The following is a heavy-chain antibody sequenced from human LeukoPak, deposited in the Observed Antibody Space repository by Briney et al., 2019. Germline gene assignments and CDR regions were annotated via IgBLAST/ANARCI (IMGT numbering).Heavy chain of an antibody. Sequence: SLRLSCAASGFTFHHYAIHWVRQVPGKGLEWVSGISWNSGSIGYVDSVKGRFTISRDNAKNSVYLQMNSLRAEDTASYYCAKDKAPLYSGYDWDLDFWGQGTLVTVSS. V-gene: IGHV3-9*01. CDR3: AKDKAPLYSGYDWDLDF. J-gene: IGHJ4*02. D-gene: IGHD5-12*01. CDR1: GFTFHHYA. CDR2: ISWNSGSI.